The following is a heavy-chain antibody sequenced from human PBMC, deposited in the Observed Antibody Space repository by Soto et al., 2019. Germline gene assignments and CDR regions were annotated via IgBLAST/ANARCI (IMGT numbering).Heavy chain of an antibody. V-gene: IGHV3-72*01. CDR3: ARVYRSGSYSAYFDS. CDR1: GFTFSDHY. Sequence: GGSLRLSCAASGFTFSDHYMDWVRQAPGKGLEWVGRSRNKAKSYTTAYAASVKGRFTISRDNSQNSLYLQMNSLKTEDTAVYHCARVYRSGSYSAYFDSWGQGTLVTVSS. J-gene: IGHJ4*02. D-gene: IGHD6-19*01. CDR2: SRNKAKSYTT.